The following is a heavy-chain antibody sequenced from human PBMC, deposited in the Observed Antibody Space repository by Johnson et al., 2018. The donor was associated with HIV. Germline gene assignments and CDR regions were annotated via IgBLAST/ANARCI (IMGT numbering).Heavy chain of an antibody. V-gene: IGHV3-23*04. Sequence: VQLVESGGGVVQPGRSLRLSCAASGFTFSSYAMHWVRQAPGKGLEWVSYISGSGSTTYYADSVKGRFTISRDISKNTLDLQMNSLRAEDTAVYYCARAPQTYNWNYMMAFDMWCQGTMVTVSP. CDR1: GFTFSSYA. D-gene: IGHD1-7*01. CDR2: ISGSGSTT. CDR3: ARAPQTYNWNYMMAFDM. J-gene: IGHJ3*02.